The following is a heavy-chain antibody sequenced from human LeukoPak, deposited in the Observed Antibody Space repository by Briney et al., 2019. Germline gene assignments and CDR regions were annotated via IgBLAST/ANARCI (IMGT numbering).Heavy chain of an antibody. D-gene: IGHD6-13*01. CDR1: GFTFSSYW. J-gene: IGHJ4*02. Sequence: GGSLRLSCAASGFTFSSYWMHWVRQAPGKGLVWVSRINSDGSSTSYADSVKGRFTISRDNAKNTLYLQMNSLRAEDTAVYYCARASKDKSIAAALDYWGQGTLVTVSS. CDR2: INSDGSST. V-gene: IGHV3-74*01. CDR3: ARASKDKSIAAALDY.